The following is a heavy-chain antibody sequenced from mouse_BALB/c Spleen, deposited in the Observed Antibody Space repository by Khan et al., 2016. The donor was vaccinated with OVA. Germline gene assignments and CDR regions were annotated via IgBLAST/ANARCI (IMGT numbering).Heavy chain of an antibody. CDR3: ARTASYWFFDV. Sequence: QIQLVQSGPELKKPGETVKISCKASGYTFTNYGMNWVKQAPGKGLKWMGWINTYTGEPTYADDFKGRFAFSLETSANTAYLQINNLKHEDTSTXFVARTASYWFFDVWGAGTTVTGSS. CDR2: INTYTGEP. D-gene: IGHD6-1*01. J-gene: IGHJ1*01. CDR1: GYTFTNYG. V-gene: IGHV9-3-1*01.